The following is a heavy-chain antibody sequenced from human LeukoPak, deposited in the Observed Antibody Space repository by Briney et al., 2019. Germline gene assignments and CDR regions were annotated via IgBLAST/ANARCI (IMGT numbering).Heavy chain of an antibody. CDR1: GFTFSSYW. CDR3: ITPLPYSAQ. D-gene: IGHD2-21*01. V-gene: IGHV3-15*07. CDR2: IKPKTDGETT. J-gene: IGHJ4*02. Sequence: KPGGSLRLSCAASGFTFSSYWMNWVRQAPGKGLEWVGHIKPKTDGETTEYAAPVKGRFSISRDDSKSMMYLQMNSLKTEDTAVYYCITPLPYSAQGGQGTLVTVSS.